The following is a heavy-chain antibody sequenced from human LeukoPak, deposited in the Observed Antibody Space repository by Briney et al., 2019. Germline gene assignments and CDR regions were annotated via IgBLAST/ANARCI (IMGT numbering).Heavy chain of an antibody. CDR1: GLTFSSYA. V-gene: IGHV3-23*01. CDR2: ISGSGGST. J-gene: IGHJ4*02. Sequence: PRGSLRLFCAGSGLTFSSYAMSWVRQAPGKGLGRVSAISGSGGSTYYADSGKGRFTISRDNSKNTLYLQMNSLRAEDTAVYYCAKEGKWLRTIDYWGQGTLVTVSS. D-gene: IGHD5-12*01. CDR3: AKEGKWLRTIDY.